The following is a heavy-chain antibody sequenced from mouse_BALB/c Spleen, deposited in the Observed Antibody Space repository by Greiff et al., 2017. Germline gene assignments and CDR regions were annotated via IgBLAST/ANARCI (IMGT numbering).Heavy chain of an antibody. J-gene: IGHJ1*01. Sequence: QVQLKESGPGLVAPSQSLSITCTVSGFSLTSYGVHWVRQPPGKGLEWLGVIWAGGSTNYNSALMSRLSISKDNSKSQVFLKMNSLQTDDTAMYYCARDNGDYRYEGYFDVWGAGTTVTVPS. CDR1: GFSLTSYG. CDR2: IWAGGST. D-gene: IGHD2-14*01. V-gene: IGHV2-9*02. CDR3: ARDNGDYRYEGYFDV.